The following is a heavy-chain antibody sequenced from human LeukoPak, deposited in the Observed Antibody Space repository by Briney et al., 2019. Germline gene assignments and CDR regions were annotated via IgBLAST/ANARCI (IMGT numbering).Heavy chain of an antibody. CDR2: IKQDGSEK. CDR3: ARDEWGSSSWYQD. D-gene: IGHD6-13*01. J-gene: IGHJ4*02. Sequence: PGESLRLSCAASGMKFSDAWMSWVRQAPGKGLEWVANIKQDGSEKYYVDSVKGRFTISRDNAKNSLYLQMNSLRVEDTAVYYCARDEWGSSSWYQDWGQGTLVTVSS. V-gene: IGHV3-7*01. CDR1: GMKFSDAW.